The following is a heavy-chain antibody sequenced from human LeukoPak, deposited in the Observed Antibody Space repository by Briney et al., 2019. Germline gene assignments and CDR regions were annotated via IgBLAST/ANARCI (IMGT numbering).Heavy chain of an antibody. V-gene: IGHV3-7*01. D-gene: IGHD1-1*01. CDR3: AIWTSVNY. Sequence: GGSLRLSCAASQFTFNGSWMNWVRQAPGKGLEWVATMDATGSQKRYVDSVRGRFTISKDNPGATLYLDMHSLRAEDTAIYYCAIWTSVNYWGQGTLVTVSS. CDR1: QFTFNGSW. CDR2: MDATGSQK. J-gene: IGHJ4*02.